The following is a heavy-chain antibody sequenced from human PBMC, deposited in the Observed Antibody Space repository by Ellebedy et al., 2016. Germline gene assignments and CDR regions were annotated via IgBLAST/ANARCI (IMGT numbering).Heavy chain of an antibody. V-gene: IGHV3-9*01. CDR3: AKDISGSPSRPFDY. CDR2: ISWNSGSI. Sequence: GGSLRLSCADSGFPFSSYSMNWVRQAPGKGLEWVSGISWNSGSIGYADSVKGRFTISRDNAKNSLYLQMNSLRAEDTALYYCAKDISGSPSRPFDYWGQGTLVTVSS. CDR1: GFPFSSYS. J-gene: IGHJ4*02. D-gene: IGHD3-22*01.